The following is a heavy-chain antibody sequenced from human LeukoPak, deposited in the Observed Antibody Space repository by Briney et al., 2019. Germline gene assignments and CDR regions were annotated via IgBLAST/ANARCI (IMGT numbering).Heavy chain of an antibody. CDR3: ARGVRGVIPTYYYYYGMDV. CDR2: IYYSGST. CDR1: GGSISSGGYY. Sequence: SQTLSLTCTVSGGSISSGGYYWSWIRQPPGKGLEWIGYIYYSGSTNYNPSLKSRVTISVDTSKNQFSLKLSSVTAADTAVYYCARGVRGVIPTYYYYYGMDVWGQGTTVTVSS. J-gene: IGHJ6*02. V-gene: IGHV4-61*08. D-gene: IGHD3-10*01.